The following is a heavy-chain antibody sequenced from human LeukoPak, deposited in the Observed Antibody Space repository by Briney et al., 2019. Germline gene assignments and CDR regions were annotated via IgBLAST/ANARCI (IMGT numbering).Heavy chain of an antibody. V-gene: IGHV1-69*13. J-gene: IGHJ6*03. Sequence: ASVKVPCKASGGTFSSYAISWVRQAPGQGLEWMGGIIPIFGTTNYAQKFQGRVTITADESTSTAYMELSSLRSEDTAVYYCARVPIGGSGNMDVWGKGTTVTVSS. D-gene: IGHD3-10*01. CDR2: IIPIFGTT. CDR3: ARVPIGGSGNMDV. CDR1: GGTFSSYA.